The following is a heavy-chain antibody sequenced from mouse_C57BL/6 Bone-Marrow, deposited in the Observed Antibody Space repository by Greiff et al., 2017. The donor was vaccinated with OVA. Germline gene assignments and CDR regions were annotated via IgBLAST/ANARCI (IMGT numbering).Heavy chain of an antibody. D-gene: IGHD3-2*02. CDR1: GYTFTSYG. Sequence: QVQLKESGAELARPGASVKLSCKASGYTFTSYGISWVKQRTGQGLEWIGEIYPRSGNTYYNEKFKGKATLTADKSSSTAYMELRSLTSEDSAVYFCARSEGAQGLFAYWGQGTLVTVSA. J-gene: IGHJ3*01. CDR2: IYPRSGNT. CDR3: ARSEGAQGLFAY. V-gene: IGHV1-81*01.